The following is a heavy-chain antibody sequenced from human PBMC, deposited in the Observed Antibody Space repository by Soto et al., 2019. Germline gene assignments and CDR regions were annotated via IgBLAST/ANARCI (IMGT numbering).Heavy chain of an antibody. D-gene: IGHD2-2*01. J-gene: IGHJ6*03. Sequence: GGSLRLSCAASGFTVSSNYMSWVRQAPGKGLEWVSVIYSGGSTYYADSVKGRFTISRDNSKNTLYLQMNSLRAEDTAVYYCAKDPINCSSTSCTLGYYYYMDVWGKGTTVTVSS. CDR3: AKDPINCSSTSCTLGYYYYMDV. CDR2: IYSGGST. CDR1: GFTVSSNY. V-gene: IGHV3-53*01.